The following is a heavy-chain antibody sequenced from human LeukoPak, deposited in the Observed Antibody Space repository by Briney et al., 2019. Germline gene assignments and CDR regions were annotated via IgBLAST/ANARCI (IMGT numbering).Heavy chain of an antibody. CDR2: ISSSSGSI. Sequence: GGSLRLSCAASGFTFRSHSMNWVRQAPGKGLEWVSSISSSSGSIYYADSVKGRFTISRDNAKNSLYLHMNSLRPDDTAVYYCARGRSITILRGVAISDGFDIWGQGTKVTVS. V-gene: IGHV3-21*06. J-gene: IGHJ3*02. CDR1: GFTFRSHS. D-gene: IGHD3-10*01. CDR3: ARGRSITILRGVAISDGFDI.